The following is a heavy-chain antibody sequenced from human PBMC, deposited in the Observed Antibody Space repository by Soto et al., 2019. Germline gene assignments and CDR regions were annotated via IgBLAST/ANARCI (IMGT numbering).Heavy chain of an antibody. CDR2: ISNTGGST. CDR3: VKNVNYIISGIDY. D-gene: IGHD1-7*01. CDR1: GFTFSTYA. V-gene: IGHV3-23*01. J-gene: IGHJ4*02. Sequence: ESGGGLVQPGGSLRLSCAASGFTFSTYAMSWVRQAPGKGLEWVSVISNTGGSTYYADSVKGRFTVSRDNSENMLYLQMNSLRAEDTAIYYCVKNVNYIISGIDYWGQGTLVTVSS.